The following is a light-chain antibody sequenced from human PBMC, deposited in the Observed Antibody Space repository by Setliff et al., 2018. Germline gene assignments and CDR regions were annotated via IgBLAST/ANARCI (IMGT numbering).Light chain of an antibody. Sequence: QSVLTQPASVSGSPGQSITISCTGTSSDIGGYNYVSWYQQHSGKAPKLMIYEVSNRPSGVSNRFSGSKSGNTASLTISGLQAEDEADYYCSSYASSSIPYVFGRGTKV. J-gene: IGLJ1*01. CDR1: SSDIGGYNY. CDR3: SSYASSSIPYV. V-gene: IGLV2-14*01. CDR2: EVS.